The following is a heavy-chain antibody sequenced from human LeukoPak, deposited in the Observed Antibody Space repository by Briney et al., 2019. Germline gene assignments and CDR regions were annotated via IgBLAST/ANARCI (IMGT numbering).Heavy chain of an antibody. Sequence: GESLKISCKGFGYSFTNYCIGWVRLMPGKGLEGMGIVYPGDSDTRYSPSFQGHVTISADKSISTAFLQWSSLKASDTAVYYCARPGVGAKSFVDYWGQGTLVTVSS. V-gene: IGHV5-51*01. CDR1: GYSFTNYC. CDR2: VYPGDSDT. J-gene: IGHJ4*02. CDR3: ARPGVGAKSFVDY. D-gene: IGHD1-26*01.